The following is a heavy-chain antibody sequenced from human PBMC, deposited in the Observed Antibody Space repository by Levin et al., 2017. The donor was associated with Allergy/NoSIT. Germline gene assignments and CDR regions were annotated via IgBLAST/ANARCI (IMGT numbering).Heavy chain of an antibody. J-gene: IGHJ4*02. CDR1: GGTFSTYA. V-gene: IGHV1-69*06. CDR3: ARPPVPPIYDYGLDS. CDR2: IIPAFDTP. Sequence: SVKVSCKVSGGTFSTYAVSWVRQAPGQGLEWLGGIIPAFDTPNYAQTLEGRVTITADRSTSTAYMELSSLRSEDTARYYCARPPVPPIYDYGLDSGGQGTLVTVSS. D-gene: IGHD4-17*01.